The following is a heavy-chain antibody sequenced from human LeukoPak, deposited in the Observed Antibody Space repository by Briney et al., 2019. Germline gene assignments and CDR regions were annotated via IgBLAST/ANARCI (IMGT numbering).Heavy chain of an antibody. CDR3: ARGRGGANDAPSDY. CDR2: INSNSGGT. J-gene: IGHJ4*02. V-gene: IGHV1-2*02. CDR1: GYTFSDYF. D-gene: IGHD4/OR15-4a*01. Sequence: ASVKVSCKASGYTFSDYFIHWVRQAPGQGLEWMGWINSNSGGTKYAQKFQGRVTMTRDTSISIAYMELRSLRSGDTAIYYCARGRGGANDAPSDYWGQGTLVTVSS.